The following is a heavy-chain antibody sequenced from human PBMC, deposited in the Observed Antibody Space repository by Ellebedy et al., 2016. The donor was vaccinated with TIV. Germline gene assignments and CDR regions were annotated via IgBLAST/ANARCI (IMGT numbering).Heavy chain of an antibody. V-gene: IGHV2-70*04. CDR2: IDWDDDK. Sequence: SGPTLVKPTQTLTLTCTFSGFSLSTSGMRVSWIRQPPGKALEWLARIDWDDDKFYSTSLKTRLTISKDTSKNQVVLTMTNMDPVDTATYYCARTEGNSYYHVMDVWGQGTTVTVSS. CDR1: GFSLSTSGMR. CDR3: ARTEGNSYYHVMDV. D-gene: IGHD3-10*01. J-gene: IGHJ6*02.